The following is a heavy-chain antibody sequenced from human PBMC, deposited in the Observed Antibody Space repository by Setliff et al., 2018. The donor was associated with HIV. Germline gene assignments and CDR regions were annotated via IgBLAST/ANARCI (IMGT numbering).Heavy chain of an antibody. Sequence: SETLSLTCTVSGGSISSYYWSWIRQPPGKGLEWIGEINHSGTTYYNPSLKTRIIMSMDTSKNQFSLKLTSVTAADTAMYYCARTTYVLQLLEWSPESSLYHYYMDVWGKGTTVTVSS. CDR3: ARTTYVLQLLEWSPESSLYHYYMDV. J-gene: IGHJ6*03. V-gene: IGHV4-59*12. CDR1: GGSISSYY. D-gene: IGHD3-3*01. CDR2: INHSGTT.